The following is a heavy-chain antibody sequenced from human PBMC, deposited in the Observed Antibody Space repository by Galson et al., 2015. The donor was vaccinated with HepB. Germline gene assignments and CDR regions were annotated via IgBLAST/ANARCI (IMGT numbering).Heavy chain of an antibody. CDR2: ISYDGSNK. J-gene: IGHJ4*02. V-gene: IGHV3-30-3*01. CDR3: ARGGPKGRIDY. D-gene: IGHD3-16*01. CDR1: GFTFSNYA. Sequence: SLRLSCAASGFTFSNYAMHWVRQAPGKGLEWVALISYDGSNKYYADSVKGRFTISRDNSKNTLYLQMNSPRAEDTALYYCARGGPKGRIDYWGQGTLVTVSS.